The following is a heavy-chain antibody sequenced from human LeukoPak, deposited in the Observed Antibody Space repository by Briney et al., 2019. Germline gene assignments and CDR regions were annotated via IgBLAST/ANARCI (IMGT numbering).Heavy chain of an antibody. D-gene: IGHD3-9*01. CDR3: AKGYFDWLSPFGN. CDR2: IYYSGSA. V-gene: IGHV4-59*01. CDR1: GGSITSFY. Sequence: SETLSLTCTVSGGSITSFYWSWIRQSPGKGLEWIGYIYYSGSANYNPSLKSRVTISLDTSKNQFSLKLTSETAADTAVYYCAKGYFDWLSPFGNWGQGSLVTVSS. J-gene: IGHJ4*02.